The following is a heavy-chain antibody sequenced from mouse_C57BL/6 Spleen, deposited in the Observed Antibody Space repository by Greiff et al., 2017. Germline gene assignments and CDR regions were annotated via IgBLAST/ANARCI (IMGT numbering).Heavy chain of an antibody. CDR1: GFTFSSYA. V-gene: IGHV5-4*01. J-gene: IGHJ1*03. CDR3: EGDALYEGYYVGYFDV. D-gene: IGHD2-3*01. Sequence: DVKLVESGGGLVKPGGSLKLSCAASGFTFSSYAMSWVRQTPEKRLEWVATISDGGSYTYYPDNVKGRFTISRDNAKNNLYLQMSHLRSEDTAMYYCEGDALYEGYYVGYFDVWGTGTTVTVSA. CDR2: ISDGGSYT.